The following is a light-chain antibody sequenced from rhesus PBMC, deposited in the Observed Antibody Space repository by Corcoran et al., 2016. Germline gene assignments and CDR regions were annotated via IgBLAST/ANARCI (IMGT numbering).Light chain of an antibody. CDR3: QPHNSYPPT. Sequence: DIQMTQSPSSLSASVGDTVTITCRASQAINNYLAWYQQKPGKAPKPLVYYASSLERGVPSRFSGSGSGTVFTLTIRSLQPEDFATYYCQPHNSYPPTFGQWTKVEIK. V-gene: IGKV1S16*01. J-gene: IGKJ1*01. CDR1: QAINNY. CDR2: YAS.